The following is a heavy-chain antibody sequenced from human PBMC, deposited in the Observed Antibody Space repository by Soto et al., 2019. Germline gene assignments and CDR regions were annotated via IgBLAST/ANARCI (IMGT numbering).Heavy chain of an antibody. CDR1: GYTFTSYG. CDR3: ARGSRYSGYDSTQDFDY. V-gene: IGHV1-18*01. Sequence: ASVKVSCKASGYTFTSYGISWVRQAPGQGLEWMGWISAYNGNTNYAQKLQGRVTMTTDTSTSTAYMELRSLRSDDTAVYYCARGSRYSGYDSTQDFDYWGQGTLVTVSS. CDR2: ISAYNGNT. J-gene: IGHJ4*02. D-gene: IGHD5-12*01.